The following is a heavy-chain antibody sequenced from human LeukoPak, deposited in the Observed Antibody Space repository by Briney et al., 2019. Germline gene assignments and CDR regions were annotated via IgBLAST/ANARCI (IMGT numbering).Heavy chain of an antibody. J-gene: IGHJ4*02. CDR2: IRSKSKGGTP. Sequence: GGSLRLSCAASGFNFSSAWMSWVRQAPGKGVESVGHIRSKSKGGTPDYAAPVKGRFTISREDSKNTLFLQMSSLNTEDTAVYYCATGGSILANWGQGTLVTVSS. CDR1: GFNFSSAW. D-gene: IGHD2-21*01. CDR3: ATGGSILAN. V-gene: IGHV3-15*01.